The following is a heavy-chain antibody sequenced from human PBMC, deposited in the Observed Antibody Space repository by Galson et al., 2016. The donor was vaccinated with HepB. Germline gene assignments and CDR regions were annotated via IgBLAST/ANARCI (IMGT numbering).Heavy chain of an antibody. D-gene: IGHD3-3*01. CDR2: LGGSGGTT. CDR3: ARPLLPESRVATFKLRRRSHFSGMDV. CDR1: GFIFNNFA. J-gene: IGHJ6*02. Sequence: SLRLSCAASGFIFNNFAMTWVRQVPGKGLEWVSSLGGSGGTTYYADSVRGRFVISRDNSGSLMYLEMTGLRADDAAVYYCARPLLPESRVATFKLRRRSHFSGMDVWGRGTTVTVSS. V-gene: IGHV3-23*01.